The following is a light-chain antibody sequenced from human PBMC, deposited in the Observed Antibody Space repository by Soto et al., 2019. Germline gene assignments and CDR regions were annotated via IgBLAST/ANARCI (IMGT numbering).Light chain of an antibody. CDR2: GAS. CDR1: QSVSCSY. Sequence: EIVLTQSPGTLSLSPGERATLSCRASQSVSCSYLAWYQQKPGQAPRLLIYGASSRATGIPDRFSGSGSGTDFTLTIIRLEPEDFAVYYCQQYGSSPRFTFGPGTKVDIK. CDR3: QQYGSSPRFT. J-gene: IGKJ3*01. V-gene: IGKV3-20*01.